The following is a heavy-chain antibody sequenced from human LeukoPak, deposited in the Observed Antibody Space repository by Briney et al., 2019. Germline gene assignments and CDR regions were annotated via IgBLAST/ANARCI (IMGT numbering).Heavy chain of an antibody. Sequence: SETLSLTCAVYGGSFSGYYWSWIRQPPGKGLEWIGEINHSGSTNYNPSLESRVTISVDTSKNQFSLKLSSVTAADTAVYYCARGPWGAAAGTDYFDYWGQGTLVTVSS. J-gene: IGHJ4*02. D-gene: IGHD6-13*01. CDR2: INHSGST. CDR3: ARGPWGAAAGTDYFDY. CDR1: GGSFSGYY. V-gene: IGHV4-34*01.